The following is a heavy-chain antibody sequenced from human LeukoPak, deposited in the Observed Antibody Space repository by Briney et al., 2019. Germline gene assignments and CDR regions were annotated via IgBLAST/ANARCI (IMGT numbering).Heavy chain of an antibody. D-gene: IGHD3-10*01. V-gene: IGHV4-39*01. CDR2: IYYSGST. Sequence: SETLSLTCTVSGGSINSSYCYWGWIRQPPGKGLEWIGSIYYSGSTYYNPSLKSRVTIAVDTAQNQFSLKLSSVTAADTAAYYCARRGGIIRGVASYYYMDVWGKGTTVTISS. CDR3: ARRGGIIRGVASYYYMDV. CDR1: GGSINSSYCY. J-gene: IGHJ6*03.